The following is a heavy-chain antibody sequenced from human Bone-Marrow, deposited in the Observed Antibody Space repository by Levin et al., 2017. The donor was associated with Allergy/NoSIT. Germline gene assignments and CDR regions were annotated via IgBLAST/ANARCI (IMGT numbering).Heavy chain of an antibody. CDR3: TRDGGAAASD. CDR2: IYSGTTT. CDR1: GFPVNTNY. J-gene: IGHJ4*02. D-gene: IGHD6-13*01. Sequence: SCVASGFPVNTNYLSWVLQAPGKGREYVSIIYSGTTTYYADSVRARFTISIDRFANTGFLQMTRLRVDDTAMYYCTRDGGAAASDWGRGTLVAVSS. V-gene: IGHV3-53*01.